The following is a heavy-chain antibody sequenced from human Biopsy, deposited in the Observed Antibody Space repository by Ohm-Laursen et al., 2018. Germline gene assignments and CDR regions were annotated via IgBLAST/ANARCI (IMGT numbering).Heavy chain of an antibody. CDR2: IYPGGST. V-gene: IGHV4-4*07. D-gene: IGHD3-22*01. CDR3: ASVVLGPTNDAFDL. CDR1: GGYINNYY. J-gene: IGHJ3*01. Sequence: SETLSLTCNASGGYINNYYWSWIRQPAGKGLEWIGRIYPGGSTNYNPSLKSRVTMSVDTSKKQLSLRLRSVTAADTAMYYCASVVLGPTNDAFDLWGQGTMVVVSS.